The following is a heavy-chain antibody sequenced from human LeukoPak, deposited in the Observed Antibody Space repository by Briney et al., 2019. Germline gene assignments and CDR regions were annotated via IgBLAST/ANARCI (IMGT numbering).Heavy chain of an antibody. V-gene: IGHV4-59*01. Sequence: SETLSLTCTVSGSSIIDYYWSWIRQHPGKGLEWIGNIYYTGDTNYNPSLESRVTISVDTSKIQFSLRLTSVTAADTAVYYCVRVPGADYYQSYMDVWGKGTTVTVS. CDR2: IYYTGDT. D-gene: IGHD4/OR15-4a*01. CDR3: VRVPGADYYQSYMDV. CDR1: GSSIIDYY. J-gene: IGHJ6*03.